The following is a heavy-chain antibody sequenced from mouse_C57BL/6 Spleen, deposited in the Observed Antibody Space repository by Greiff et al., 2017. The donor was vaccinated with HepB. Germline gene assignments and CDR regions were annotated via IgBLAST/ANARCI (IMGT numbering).Heavy chain of an antibody. CDR2: IDPETGGT. V-gene: IGHV1-15*01. CDR1: GYTFTAYE. CDR3: TLLRRMDY. J-gene: IGHJ4*01. D-gene: IGHD1-1*01. Sequence: VQLQQSGAELVRPGASVTLSCKASGYTFTAYEMHWVKPTPVHGLEWIGAIDPETGGTAYNPKFKGKAILTADKSASTAYMELRSLTSEYSAVYYCTLLRRMDYWGQGTSVTVSS.